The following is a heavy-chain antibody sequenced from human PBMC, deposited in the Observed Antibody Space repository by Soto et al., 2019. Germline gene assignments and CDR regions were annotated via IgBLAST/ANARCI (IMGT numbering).Heavy chain of an antibody. D-gene: IGHD1-1*01. V-gene: IGHV4-4*02. CDR1: GGSVRAPDW. CDR2: VHISGHS. CDR3: ARVRQGCSANNCYFDP. Sequence: SETLSLTCTLSGGSVRAPDWWNWVRQSPDKGLEWVAEVHISGHSNYNPSLRSRVSVSIDSSKNQFYLNLNSVTAADTAIYYCARVRQGCSANNCYFDPWGQGTQVTVSS. J-gene: IGHJ5*01.